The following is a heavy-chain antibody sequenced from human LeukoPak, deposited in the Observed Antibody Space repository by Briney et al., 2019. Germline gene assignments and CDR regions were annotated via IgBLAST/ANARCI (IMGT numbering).Heavy chain of an antibody. V-gene: IGHV3-66*01. J-gene: IGHJ4*02. CDR1: GFTVSSNY. D-gene: IGHD3-16*01. CDR3: ARDAPPGGQDY. Sequence: GGSLRLSCAASGFTVSSNYMSWVRQAPGRGREWVSVIYSGGSRYYADSVKGRFTISRDNSNNTLYLQMNSPRAEDTAVYYCARDAPPGGQDYWGQGTLVTVSS. CDR2: IYSGGSR.